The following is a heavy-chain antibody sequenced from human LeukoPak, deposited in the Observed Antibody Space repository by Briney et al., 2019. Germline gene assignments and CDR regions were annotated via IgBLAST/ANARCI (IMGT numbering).Heavy chain of an antibody. CDR2: INPNSGGT. Sequence: EASVKVSCKASGYTFTGYYMHWVRQAPGQGLEWMGWINPNSGGTNYAQKFQGRVTMTRDTSISTAYMELSRLRSDDTAVYYCARVPPFWSGYYTVDYWGQGTLVTVSS. V-gene: IGHV1-2*02. CDR3: ARVPPFWSGYYTVDY. D-gene: IGHD3-3*01. J-gene: IGHJ4*02. CDR1: GYTFTGYY.